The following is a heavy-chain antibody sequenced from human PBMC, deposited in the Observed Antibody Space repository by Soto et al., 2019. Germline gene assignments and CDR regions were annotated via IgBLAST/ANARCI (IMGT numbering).Heavy chain of an antibody. D-gene: IGHD2-8*01. J-gene: IGHJ4*02. CDR1: GGSVSNSNCY. Sequence: PSETLSLNCTVAGGSVSNSNCYWGWIRQSPGKGLEWIGSVYYRGRSYSKSSVKSRITISVDTSRNQFSLNLNSVTASDTAVYFCVSQRTSVLSQAYFDYWGPGALVTVSS. CDR2: VYYRGRS. V-gene: IGHV4-39*01. CDR3: VSQRTSVLSQAYFDY.